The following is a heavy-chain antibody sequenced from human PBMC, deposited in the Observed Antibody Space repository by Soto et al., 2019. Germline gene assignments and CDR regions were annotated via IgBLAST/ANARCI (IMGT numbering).Heavy chain of an antibody. CDR1: GGSISSYY. V-gene: IGHV4-59*12. J-gene: IGHJ4*02. Sequence: PSETLSLTCTVSGGSISSYYWCWSRRPPGKGLEWIGEIYHSGSTNYNPSLKSRVTISVDKSKNQFSLKLSSVTAADTAVYYCARDQRYYYDSSGFDYWGQGALVTVSS. CDR2: IYHSGST. D-gene: IGHD3-22*01. CDR3: ARDQRYYYDSSGFDY.